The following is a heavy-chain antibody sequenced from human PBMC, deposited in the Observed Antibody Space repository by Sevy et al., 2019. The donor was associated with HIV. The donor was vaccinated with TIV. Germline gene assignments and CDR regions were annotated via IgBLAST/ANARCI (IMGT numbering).Heavy chain of an antibody. J-gene: IGHJ4*02. D-gene: IGHD2-15*01. CDR3: TRLKPTDRGYCSGGSCYLFDY. CDR2: IRSKAYGGTT. Sequence: GGSLRLSCTASGFTFGDYAMSWFRQAPGKGLEWVGFIRSKAYGGTTEYAASAKGRFTISRDDSKSIAYLQMNSLKTEDTAVYYCTRLKPTDRGYCSGGSCYLFDYWGQGTLVTVSS. CDR1: GFTFGDYA. V-gene: IGHV3-49*03.